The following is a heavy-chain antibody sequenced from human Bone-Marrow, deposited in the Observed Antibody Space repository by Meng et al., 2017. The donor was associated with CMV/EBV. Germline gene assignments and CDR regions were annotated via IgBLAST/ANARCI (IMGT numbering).Heavy chain of an antibody. D-gene: IGHD2-2*01. V-gene: IGHV1-2*02. CDR2: INPNSGGT. Sequence: ASVKVSCKASGYTFTGYYMHWVRQAPGQGLEWMGWINPNSGGTNYAQKFQGRVTMTRDTSISTAYMELSRLRSDDTAVYYCAREARGVYQLLRKGGIFDYWGQGTLVTVSS. CDR1: GYTFTGYY. CDR3: AREARGVYQLLRKGGIFDY. J-gene: IGHJ4*02.